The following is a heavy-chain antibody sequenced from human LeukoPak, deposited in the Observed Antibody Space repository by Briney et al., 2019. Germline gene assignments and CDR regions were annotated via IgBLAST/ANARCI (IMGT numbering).Heavy chain of an antibody. Sequence: GGSLRLSCAASGFSLSTYWMSWVRQAPGKGLEWVANIKQDGSDKYHVDSVKGRFTISRDNAKNTVYLQMNSLKVEDTAMYLCARDGGEYWGPGTLVTVSS. J-gene: IGHJ4*02. CDR2: IKQDGSDK. D-gene: IGHD3-16*01. V-gene: IGHV3-7*01. CDR1: GFSLSTYW. CDR3: ARDGGEY.